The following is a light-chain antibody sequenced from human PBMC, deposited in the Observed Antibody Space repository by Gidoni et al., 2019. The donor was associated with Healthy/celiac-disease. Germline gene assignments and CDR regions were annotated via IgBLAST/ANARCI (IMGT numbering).Light chain of an antibody. CDR2: EDN. Sequence: NFMLTQPHSVSESPGQTVTISCTRSSGSIASNYVQWYQQRPGSAPTTVIYEDNQRPSGVPDRFSGSIDSSSNSASLTISGLKTEDEADYYGQSYDSSLRWVFGGGTKLTVL. CDR3: QSYDSSLRWV. V-gene: IGLV6-57*04. J-gene: IGLJ3*02. CDR1: SGSIASNY.